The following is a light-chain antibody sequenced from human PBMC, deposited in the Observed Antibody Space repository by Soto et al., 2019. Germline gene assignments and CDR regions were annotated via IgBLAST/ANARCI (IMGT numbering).Light chain of an antibody. Sequence: QSALTQPASVSGSPGQSITISCTGTATDVGAYNYVSWYQQHPGRAPKLIIYAVTDRPSGVADRFSGSKSGDTASLTISGLQAEGGAYYYCSLFTSSTPLPLGGGTKLTVL. CDR2: AVT. CDR3: SLFTSSTPLP. V-gene: IGLV2-14*01. J-gene: IGLJ2*01. CDR1: ATDVGAYNY.